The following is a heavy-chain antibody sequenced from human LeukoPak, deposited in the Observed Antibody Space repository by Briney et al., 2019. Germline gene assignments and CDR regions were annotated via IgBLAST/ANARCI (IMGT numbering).Heavy chain of an antibody. CDR3: AKGPERRGFCTGSGCYSDC. Sequence: TGGSLRLSCAASGFIFSSYGMSWARQAPGKGLEWVAAISANGGRTYYTESVKGHFTISRDNSKNTLYLQMNSLRADDTAVYYCAKGPERRGFCTGSGCYSDCWGQGTLVTVSS. D-gene: IGHD2-8*02. V-gene: IGHV3-23*01. J-gene: IGHJ4*02. CDR2: ISANGGRT. CDR1: GFIFSSYG.